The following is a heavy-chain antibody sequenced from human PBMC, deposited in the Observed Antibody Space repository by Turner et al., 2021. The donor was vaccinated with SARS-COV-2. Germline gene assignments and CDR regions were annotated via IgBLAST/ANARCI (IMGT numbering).Heavy chain of an antibody. CDR2: IYSGGST. CDR3: ATDLKGGRGP. V-gene: IGHV3-66*02. CDR1: GFPVSSNY. D-gene: IGHD1-26*01. J-gene: IGHJ5*02. Sequence: EVQLVESGGGFVQPGGSLRLSCAASGFPVSSNYMSGVRQAPGKGLEWVSVIYSGGSTYYAGSVKGRFTISRDKSKNTLYLQMNSLRAEDTAVYYCATDLKGGRGPWGQGTLVTVSS.